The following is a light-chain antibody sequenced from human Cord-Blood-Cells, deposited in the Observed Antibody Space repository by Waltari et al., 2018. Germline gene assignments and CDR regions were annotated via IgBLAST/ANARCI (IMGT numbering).Light chain of an antibody. CDR2: EGS. Sequence: QSALTQPASVSGSPGQSITISCPGTSSDVGCYNLVSWYQQHPGKAPNLMIYEGSKRPSGVSNRFSGSKSGNTASLTISGLQAEDEADYYCCSYAGSSTLVFGGGTKLTVL. J-gene: IGLJ3*02. V-gene: IGLV2-23*01. CDR1: SSDVGCYNL. CDR3: CSYAGSSTLV.